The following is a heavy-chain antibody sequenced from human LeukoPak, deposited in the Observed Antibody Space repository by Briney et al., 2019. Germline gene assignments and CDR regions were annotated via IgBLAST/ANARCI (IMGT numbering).Heavy chain of an antibody. CDR3: AKDALYYDFWSGYQSY. Sequence: PGGSLRLSCAASGFTFSSYAMSWVRQAPGKGLEWVSAISGSGGSTYYADSVKGRFTISRDNSKNTLYLQMNSLRAEDTAVYYCAKDALYYDFWSGYQSYWGQGTLVTVSS. D-gene: IGHD3-3*01. CDR1: GFTFSSYA. CDR2: ISGSGGST. J-gene: IGHJ4*02. V-gene: IGHV3-23*01.